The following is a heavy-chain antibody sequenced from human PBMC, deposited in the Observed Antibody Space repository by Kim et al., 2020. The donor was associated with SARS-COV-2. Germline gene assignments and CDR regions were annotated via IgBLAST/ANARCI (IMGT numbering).Heavy chain of an antibody. CDR3: ARAGVPAAFDY. D-gene: IGHD2-2*01. Sequence: TYDTPSLKSRVTKAVDTSKNQFSVKLSAVTAADTTVYYCARAGVPAAFDYWGQGTLDTVSS. J-gene: IGHJ4*02. V-gene: IGHV4-31*02. CDR2: T.